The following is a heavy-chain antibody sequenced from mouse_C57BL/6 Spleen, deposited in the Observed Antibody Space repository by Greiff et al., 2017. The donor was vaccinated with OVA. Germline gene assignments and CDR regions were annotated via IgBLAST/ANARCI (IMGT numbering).Heavy chain of an antibody. CDR2: IDPSDSYT. D-gene: IGHD1-1*01. CDR1: GYTFTSYW. V-gene: IGHV1-69*01. Sequence: QVQLQQPGAELVMPGASVKLSCKASGYTFTSYWMHWVKQRPGQGLEWIGEIDPSDSYTNYNQKFKGKSTLTADKSSSTAYMQLSSLTSEDSAVYYCARYTTVVARYFDVWGTGTTVTVSS. J-gene: IGHJ1*03. CDR3: ARYTTVVARYFDV.